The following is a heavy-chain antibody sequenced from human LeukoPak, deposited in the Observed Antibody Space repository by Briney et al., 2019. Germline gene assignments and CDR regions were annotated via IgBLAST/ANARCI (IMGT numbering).Heavy chain of an antibody. Sequence: PGGSLRLSCAASGFTFSSDGMHWVRQAPGKGLEWVAVIWYDGSNKYYADSVKGRFTISRDNSKNTLYLQMNSLRAEDTAAYYCARGLYDRSGYYVTPDYWGQGTLVTVSS. CDR2: IWYDGSNK. V-gene: IGHV3-33*01. CDR1: GFTFSSDG. J-gene: IGHJ4*02. CDR3: ARGLYDRSGYYVTPDY. D-gene: IGHD3-22*01.